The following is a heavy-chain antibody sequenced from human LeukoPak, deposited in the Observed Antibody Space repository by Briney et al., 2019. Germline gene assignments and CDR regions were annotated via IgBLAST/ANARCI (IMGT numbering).Heavy chain of an antibody. CDR1: GFTFSSFG. J-gene: IGHJ4*02. V-gene: IGHV3-23*01. Sequence: PGGSLRLSCAASGFTFSSFGMNWVRQAPGKGLEWVSAISDSGVSTYYPDPVKGRFTVSRDTSKNTLYLQMNSLRAEDTAVYYCAKDLGYSGNPPVYFAYWGQGTLVTVSS. D-gene: IGHD4-23*01. CDR2: ISDSGVST. CDR3: AKDLGYSGNPPVYFAY.